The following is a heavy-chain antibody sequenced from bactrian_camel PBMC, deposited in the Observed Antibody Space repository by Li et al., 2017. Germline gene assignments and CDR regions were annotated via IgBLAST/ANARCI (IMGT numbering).Heavy chain of an antibody. CDR1: GFSHSSYS. V-gene: IGHV3S1*01. D-gene: IGHD1*01. Sequence: HVQLVESGGGSVQAGGSLRLSCAASGFSHSSYSMAWFRQAPGKEREGVAAIDSDGDTKYADSVKGRFTISKDNAENTLYLQMNSLASEDTAMYYCAKGAGMVAGDYWGQGTQVTVS. J-gene: IGHJ4*01. CDR3: AKGAGMVAGDY. CDR2: IDSDGDT.